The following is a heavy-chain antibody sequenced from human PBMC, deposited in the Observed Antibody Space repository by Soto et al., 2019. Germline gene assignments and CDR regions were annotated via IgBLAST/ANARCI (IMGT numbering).Heavy chain of an antibody. CDR2: IGTAGDT. CDR3: ARGGYSSSWYPFDD. D-gene: IGHD6-13*01. J-gene: IGHJ4*02. V-gene: IGHV3-13*01. Sequence: GGSLILSCAASGFTFSSYDMHWVRQATGKGLEWVSAIGTAGDTYYPGSVKGRFTISRENAKNSLYLQMNSLRAEDTAVYYCARGGYSSSWYPFDDWGQGTLVTVSS. CDR1: GFTFSSYD.